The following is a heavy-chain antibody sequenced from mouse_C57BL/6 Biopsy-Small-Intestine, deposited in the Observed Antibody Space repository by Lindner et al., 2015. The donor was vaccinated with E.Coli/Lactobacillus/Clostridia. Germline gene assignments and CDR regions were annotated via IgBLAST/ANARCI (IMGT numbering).Heavy chain of an antibody. CDR3: ARSFYGNYAY. D-gene: IGHD2-10*01. CDR2: ISSGGSYT. Sequence: VQLQESGGDLVKPGGSLKLSCAASGFTFSNYGMSWVRQTPDKRLEWVATISSGGSYTYYPDSVKGRFTISRDNAKNTLYLQMSSLKSEDTAMYYCARSFYGNYAYWGQGTTLTVSS. V-gene: IGHV5-6*01. J-gene: IGHJ2*01. CDR1: GFTFSNYG.